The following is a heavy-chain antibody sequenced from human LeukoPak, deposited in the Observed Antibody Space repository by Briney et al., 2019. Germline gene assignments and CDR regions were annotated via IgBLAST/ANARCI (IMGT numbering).Heavy chain of an antibody. CDR1: GGSISSSSYY. Sequence: SETLSLTCTVSGGSISSSSYYWGWIRQPPGKGLEWIGSIYYSGSTYYNPSLKSRVTISVNTSKNQFSLKLSSVTAADTAVYYCARRGGYDDYNWFDHWGQGTLVTVSS. CDR2: IYYSGST. J-gene: IGHJ5*02. D-gene: IGHD5-12*01. CDR3: ARRGGYDDYNWFDH. V-gene: IGHV4-39*01.